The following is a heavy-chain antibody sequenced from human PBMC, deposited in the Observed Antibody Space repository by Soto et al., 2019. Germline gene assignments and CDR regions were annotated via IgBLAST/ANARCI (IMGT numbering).Heavy chain of an antibody. J-gene: IGHJ6*02. D-gene: IGHD2-2*02. V-gene: IGHV4-4*02. CDR2: IYHSGST. CDR1: GGSISSSNW. CDR3: ARYCSSTSCYTPSGMDV. Sequence: SETLSLTCAVSGGSISSSNWWSWVRQPPGKGLEWIGEIYHSGSTNYNPSFKSRVTISVDKSKNQFSLKLSSVTAADTAVYYCARYCSSTSCYTPSGMDVWGQGTTVTVSS.